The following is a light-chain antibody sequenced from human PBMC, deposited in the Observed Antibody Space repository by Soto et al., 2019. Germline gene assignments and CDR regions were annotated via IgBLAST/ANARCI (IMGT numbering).Light chain of an antibody. V-gene: IGKV1-5*01. J-gene: IGKJ1*01. Sequence: DIQMTQSPSTLSASVGDRVTITCRASQSISSWLVWYQQKPGKAPKLLIYDASSLESGVPSRFSGSGSGTEFTLTISSLQPDDFATYYCQQYNSPPWTFGQGTKVEIK. CDR1: QSISSW. CDR3: QQYNSPPWT. CDR2: DAS.